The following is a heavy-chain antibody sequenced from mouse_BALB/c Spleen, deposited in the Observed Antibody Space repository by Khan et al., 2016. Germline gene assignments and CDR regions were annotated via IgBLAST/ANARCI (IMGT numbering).Heavy chain of an antibody. V-gene: IGHV14-4*02. CDR3: DAWGGGAY. CDR2: IDPENGDT. J-gene: IGHJ3*01. Sequence: VQLKESGAELVRSGASVKLSCTASGFNIKDYYMHWVKQTPEQGLEWIGWIDPENGDTEYAPKFQGKATMTADTSSNTAYLQLSSLTSEDTAVYYCDAWGGGAYWGQGTLVTVSA. CDR1: GFNIKDYY.